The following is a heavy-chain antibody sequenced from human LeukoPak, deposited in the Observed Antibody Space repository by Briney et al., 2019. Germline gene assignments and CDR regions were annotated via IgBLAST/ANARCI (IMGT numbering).Heavy chain of an antibody. V-gene: IGHV4-34*01. J-gene: IGHJ4*02. CDR3: ARVPSGGLDY. D-gene: IGHD1-26*01. Sequence: SETLSLTCAVYGGSFSGYYWSWIRQPPGKGLEWIGEINHSGSTNYNPSLKSRVTMSVDTSKNQFSLKLSSVTAADTAVYYCARVPSGGLDYWGQGTLVTVSS. CDR1: GGSFSGYY. CDR2: INHSGST.